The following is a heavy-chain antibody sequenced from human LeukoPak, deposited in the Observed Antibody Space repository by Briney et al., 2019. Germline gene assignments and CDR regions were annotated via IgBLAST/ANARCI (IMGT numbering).Heavy chain of an antibody. Sequence: GESLKISCKTSGYSFSNYWIGWVRQMPGKGLEWMGIIFPGDSETRYCPSLQGQVTISADKSIRTAHLQWSSLKGSDTAMYYCARIDSGSYARGFDHWGQGTLVTVSS. D-gene: IGHD1-26*01. CDR3: ARIDSGSYARGFDH. CDR1: GYSFSNYW. V-gene: IGHV5-51*01. CDR2: IFPGDSET. J-gene: IGHJ4*02.